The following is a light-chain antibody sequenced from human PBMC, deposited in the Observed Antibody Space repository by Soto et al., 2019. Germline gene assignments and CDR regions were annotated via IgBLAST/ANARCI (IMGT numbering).Light chain of an antibody. CDR2: AAF. CDR3: QQTFRPPRT. V-gene: IGKV1-39*01. CDR1: QSISSY. J-gene: IGKJ4*01. Sequence: DIQVTQSPSSLSASVGDRLTITCRASQSISSYLNWYQQKPGEAPKLLIYAAFSLNSGVPSRFSGSGAGTDFTLNIRSLQPEDFATYYCQQTFRPPRTFGGGTKVVIK.